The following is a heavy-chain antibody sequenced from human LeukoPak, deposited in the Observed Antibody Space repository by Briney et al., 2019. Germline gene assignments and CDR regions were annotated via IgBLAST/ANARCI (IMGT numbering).Heavy chain of an antibody. CDR1: GFTFSSYA. J-gene: IGHJ4*02. CDR2: ISGSGGST. Sequence: QSGGSLRLSCAASGFTFSSYAMSWVRQAPGKGLEWVSAISGSGGSTYYADSVKGRFTISRDNSKNTLYLQMNSLRAEDTAVYYCAKAQGRATTVTTRTFDYWGQGTLVTVSS. V-gene: IGHV3-23*01. D-gene: IGHD4-17*01. CDR3: AKAQGRATTVTTRTFDY.